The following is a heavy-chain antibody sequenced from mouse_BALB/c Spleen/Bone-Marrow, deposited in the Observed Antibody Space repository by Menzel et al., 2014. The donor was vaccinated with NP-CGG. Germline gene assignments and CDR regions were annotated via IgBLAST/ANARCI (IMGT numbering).Heavy chain of an antibody. J-gene: IGHJ4*01. CDR3: ARRADSTGYADAMDY. V-gene: IGHV1S137*01. CDR2: ISTYYGDA. Sequence: QVQLQQPGAGLVRPGVSVKISCKGSGYTFTDYAMHWVKQSHAKSLEWIGVISTYYGDASYNQKFKGKATMTVDKSSSTAYMELARLTSEDSAIYYRARRADSTGYADAMDYWGQGTSVTVSS. CDR1: GYTFTDYA. D-gene: IGHD3-2*01.